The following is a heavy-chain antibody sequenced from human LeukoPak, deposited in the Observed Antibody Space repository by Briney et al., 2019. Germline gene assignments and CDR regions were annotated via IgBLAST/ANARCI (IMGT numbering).Heavy chain of an antibody. J-gene: IGHJ4*02. CDR3: ARDRPDTPMVSDY. V-gene: IGHV3-21*01. D-gene: IGHD5-18*01. Sequence: GGSLRLSCAASGFTFSSCTMNWVRQAPGKGLEWVSSISSGSNSISYADSLKGRFTISRDNAKNSLFLQMNSLRAEDTAVYYCARDRPDTPMVSDYWGQGTLVTVSS. CDR2: ISSGSNSI. CDR1: GFTFSSCT.